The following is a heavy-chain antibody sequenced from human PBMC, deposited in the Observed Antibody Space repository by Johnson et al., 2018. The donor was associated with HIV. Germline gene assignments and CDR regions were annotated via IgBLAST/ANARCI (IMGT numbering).Heavy chain of an antibody. CDR2: ISSNGGRT. V-gene: IGHV3-64*01. CDR1: GFTFSNYA. J-gene: IGHJ3*02. CDR3: AKRYSGSLRDTFDI. Sequence: VQLVESGGGVVQPGRSLRLSCAASGFTFSNYAMHWVRQAPGKGLEYVSAISSNGGRTYYANSVKGRFTISSDTSKNTLYLQMNSLRAEDTAVYYCAKRYSGSLRDTFDIWGQGTMVTVSS. D-gene: IGHD1-26*01.